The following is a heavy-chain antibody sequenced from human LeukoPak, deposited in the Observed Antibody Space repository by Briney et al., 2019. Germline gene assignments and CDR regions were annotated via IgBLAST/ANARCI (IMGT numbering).Heavy chain of an antibody. J-gene: IGHJ5*02. D-gene: IGHD3-10*01. CDR2: INPNSGGT. CDR1: GYTFTGYY. V-gene: IGHV1-2*02. Sequence: ASVKVSCKASGYTFTGYYMHWVRQAPGQGLEWMGWINPNSGGTNYAQKLQGRVTMTTDTSTSTAYMELRSLRSDDTAVYYCARGGRYYGSGSEYYNWFDPWGQGTLVTVSS. CDR3: ARGGRYYGSGSEYYNWFDP.